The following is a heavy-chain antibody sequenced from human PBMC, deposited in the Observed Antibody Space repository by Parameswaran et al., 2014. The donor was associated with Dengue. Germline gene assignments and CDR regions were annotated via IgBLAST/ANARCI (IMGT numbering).Heavy chain of an antibody. CDR2: ISSSSSYI. Sequence: VRQAPGKGLEWVSSISSSSSYIYYADSVKGRFTISRDNAKNSLYLQMNSLRAEDAAVYYCAKRSGGYDWGYYYYYMDVWGKGTTVTVSS. D-gene: IGHD5-12*01. CDR3: AKRSGGYDWGYYYYYMDV. V-gene: IGHV3-21*01. J-gene: IGHJ6*03.